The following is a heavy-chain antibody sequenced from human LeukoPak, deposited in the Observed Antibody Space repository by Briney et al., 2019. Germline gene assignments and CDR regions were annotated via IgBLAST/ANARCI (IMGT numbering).Heavy chain of an antibody. CDR3: ARTNGYYDILTGLDY. J-gene: IGHJ4*02. D-gene: IGHD3-9*01. CDR2: IYYSGST. V-gene: IGHV4-59*01. CDR1: GGSISSYY. Sequence: SETLSLTCTVSGGSISSYYWSWIRQPPGKGLEWIGYIYYSGSTNYNPSLKSRVTISVDTSKNQFSLELSSVTAADTAVYYCARTNGYYDILTGLDYWGQGTLVTVSS.